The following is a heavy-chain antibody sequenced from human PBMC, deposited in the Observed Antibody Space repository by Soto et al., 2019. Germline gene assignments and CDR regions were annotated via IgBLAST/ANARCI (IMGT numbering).Heavy chain of an antibody. D-gene: IGHD2-2*01. V-gene: IGHV3-23*01. CDR2: ISGSGGST. CDR3: AKDPYCSSTSCYDWFDP. Sequence: GGSLRLSCAASGFTFSSYAMSWVRQAPGKGLEWVSAISGSGGSTYYADSVKGRSTISRDNSKNTLYLQMNSLRAEDTAVYYCAKDPYCSSTSCYDWFDPWGQGTLVTVSS. J-gene: IGHJ5*02. CDR1: GFTFSSYA.